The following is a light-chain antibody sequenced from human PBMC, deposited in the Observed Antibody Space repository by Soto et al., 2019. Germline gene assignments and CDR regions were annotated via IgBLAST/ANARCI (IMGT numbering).Light chain of an antibody. Sequence: QSVLTQPPSASGSPGQSVTISCTGTSSDVGGYNYVSWYQQHPGKAPKLMIYEVSKRPSGVPDRFSGSKSGNTASLTVSGLQAEDEADFYCSSYAGSNAYAFGTGTKLTVL. CDR2: EVS. J-gene: IGLJ1*01. V-gene: IGLV2-8*01. CDR3: SSYAGSNAYA. CDR1: SSDVGGYNY.